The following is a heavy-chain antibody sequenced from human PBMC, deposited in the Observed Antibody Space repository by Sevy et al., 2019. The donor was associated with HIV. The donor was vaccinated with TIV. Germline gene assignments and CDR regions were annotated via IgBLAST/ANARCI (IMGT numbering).Heavy chain of an antibody. D-gene: IGHD3-22*01. Sequence: ASVNVSCKASGGTFSSYAISWVRQAPGQGLEWMGGIIPIFGTANYAQKFQGRVTITADESTSTAYMELSSLRSEDTAVYYCARGGGYYDSSGYQGTLAYWGQGTLVTVSS. CDR3: ARGGGYYDSSGYQGTLAY. CDR2: IIPIFGTA. V-gene: IGHV1-69*13. CDR1: GGTFSSYA. J-gene: IGHJ4*02.